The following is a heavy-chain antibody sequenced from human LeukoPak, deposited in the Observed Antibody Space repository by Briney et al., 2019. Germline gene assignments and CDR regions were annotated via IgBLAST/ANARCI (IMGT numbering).Heavy chain of an antibody. Sequence: PSETLSLTCTVSGGSISSSSYYWGWIRQPPGKGLEWIGSIYYSGSTYYNPSLKSRVTMSVDTSKKQFSLKLSSVTAADTAVYYCARDRPPLVFWFDPWGQGTLVTVSS. D-gene: IGHD5/OR15-5a*01. CDR3: ARDRPPLVFWFDP. CDR2: IYYSGST. V-gene: IGHV4-39*07. J-gene: IGHJ5*02. CDR1: GGSISSSSYY.